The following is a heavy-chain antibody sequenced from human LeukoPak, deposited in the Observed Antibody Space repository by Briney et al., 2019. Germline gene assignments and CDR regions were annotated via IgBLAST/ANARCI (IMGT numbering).Heavy chain of an antibody. CDR3: AKDRLKSGDLDYFDC. J-gene: IGHJ4*02. V-gene: IGHV3-23*01. D-gene: IGHD4-17*01. CDR1: GFTFSSYG. CDR2: ISGSGGST. Sequence: GGSLRLSCAASGFTFSSYGMSWVRQAPGKGLEWVSAISGSGGSTYYADSVKGRFTISRDNSKNTLYLQMNSLRAEDTAVYYCAKDRLKSGDLDYFDCWGQGTLVTVSS.